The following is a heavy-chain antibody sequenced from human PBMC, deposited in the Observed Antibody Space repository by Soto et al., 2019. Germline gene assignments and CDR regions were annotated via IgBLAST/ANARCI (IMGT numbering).Heavy chain of an antibody. CDR1: GGSFSGYY. CDR3: ARGLGSSSWSRQYDY. J-gene: IGHJ4*02. CDR2: INHSGST. Sequence: SETLSLTCAVYGGSFSGYYWSWIRQPPGKGLEWIGEINHSGSTNYNPSLKSRVTISVDTSKNQFSLKLSSVTAADTAVYYCARGLGSSSWSRQYDYWGQGTLVTVSS. D-gene: IGHD6-13*01. V-gene: IGHV4-34*01.